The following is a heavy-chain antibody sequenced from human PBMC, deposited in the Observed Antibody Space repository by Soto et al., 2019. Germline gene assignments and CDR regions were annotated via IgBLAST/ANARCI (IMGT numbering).Heavy chain of an antibody. J-gene: IGHJ4*02. D-gene: IGHD5-12*01. V-gene: IGHV4-31*03. Sequence: SETLSLTCTVSGGSISSGGYYWSWIRQHPGKGLEWIGYIYYSGSTYYNPSLKSRVTISVDTSKNQFSLKLSSVTAADTAVYYCAREDGYNYYFDYWGQGTLVTVYS. CDR1: GGSISSGGYY. CDR2: IYYSGST. CDR3: AREDGYNYYFDY.